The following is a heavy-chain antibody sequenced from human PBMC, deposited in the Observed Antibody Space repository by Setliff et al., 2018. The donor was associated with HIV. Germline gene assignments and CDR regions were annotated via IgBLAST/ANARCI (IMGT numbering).Heavy chain of an antibody. Sequence: SVKVSCKASGGTFSNYAINWVRQAPGQGLEWMGGIIPIIGIASYAQKFRGRVTITADKSTSTAYMELSSLRSEDTAVYYCARGWTVPGLLKNDAFDIWGQGTMVTVS. D-gene: IGHD4-4*01. J-gene: IGHJ3*02. CDR1: GGTFSNYA. CDR3: ARGWTVPGLLKNDAFDI. V-gene: IGHV1-69*10. CDR2: IIPIIGIA.